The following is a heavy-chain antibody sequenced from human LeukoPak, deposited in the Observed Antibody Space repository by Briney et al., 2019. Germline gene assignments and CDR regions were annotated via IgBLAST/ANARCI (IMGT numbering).Heavy chain of an antibody. Sequence: GGSLRLSCAASGFTLSNYNMNWVRQAPGKGLEWVSSISRIGNIKYADSLEGRFTISRDNAKNSLYLQMNSLRAEDTAVYYCARAPNNTDYSAGYWYFDLWGRGTLVTVPS. CDR2: ISRIGNI. J-gene: IGHJ2*01. CDR1: GFTLSNYN. D-gene: IGHD3-16*01. CDR3: ARAPNNTDYSAGYWYFDL. V-gene: IGHV3-69-1*01.